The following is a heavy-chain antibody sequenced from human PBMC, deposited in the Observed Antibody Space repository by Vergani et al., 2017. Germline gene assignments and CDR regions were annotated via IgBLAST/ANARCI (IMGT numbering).Heavy chain of an antibody. Sequence: QVQLQESGPGLVKPSETLSLTCTVSGGSISSYYWSWIRQPPGKGLEWIGYIYYSGSTNYNPSLKSPVTISVDTSKNQFSLKLSSVTAADTAVYYCAGGPVGYYYYGMDVWGQGTTVTVSS. CDR3: AGGPVGYYYYGMDV. J-gene: IGHJ6*02. CDR1: GGSISSYY. CDR2: IYYSGST. D-gene: IGHD3-16*01. V-gene: IGHV4-59*08.